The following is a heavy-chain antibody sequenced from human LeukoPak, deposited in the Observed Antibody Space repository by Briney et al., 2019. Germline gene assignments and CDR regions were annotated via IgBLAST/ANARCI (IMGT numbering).Heavy chain of an antibody. V-gene: IGHV4-38-2*02. Sequence: PSETLSLTCTVSGYSISSGYYWGWIRQPPGKGLEWIGRMYTSGSTNYNPSLKSRVTISEDTSKNQFSLKLSSVTAADTAVYYCARDIYATVTRGYYYYYYMDVWGKGTTVTISS. D-gene: IGHD4-17*01. CDR1: GYSISSGYY. CDR2: MYTSGST. CDR3: ARDIYATVTRGYYYYYYMDV. J-gene: IGHJ6*03.